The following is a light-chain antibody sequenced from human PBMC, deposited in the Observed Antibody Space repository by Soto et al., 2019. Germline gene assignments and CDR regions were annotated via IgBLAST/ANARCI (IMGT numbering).Light chain of an antibody. V-gene: IGKV3-15*01. CDR3: QQYNNWWT. CDR1: QSVSSN. Sequence: EIVMTQSPATLSVSPGERATLSCRASQSVSSNLAWYQHKPGQAPRLLIYGASTMATGIPARFSGSGSGTEFTLTISSLQSEDFAVYYCQQYNNWWTFGQGTKVEIK. J-gene: IGKJ1*01. CDR2: GAS.